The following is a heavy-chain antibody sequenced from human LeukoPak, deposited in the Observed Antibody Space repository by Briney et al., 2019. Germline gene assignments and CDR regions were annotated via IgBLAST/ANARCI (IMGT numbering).Heavy chain of an antibody. CDR3: ARSAGGNYLDY. Sequence: GGSLRLSCAASGFTFSSYSMNWVRQAPGKGLEWVSSISTSSSYIYYADSVKGRFTISRDNAKNSLYLQMNSLRADDTAVYYCARSAGGNYLDYWDQGTLVTVSS. CDR1: GFTFSSYS. J-gene: IGHJ4*02. D-gene: IGHD2-8*02. V-gene: IGHV3-21*01. CDR2: ISTSSSYI.